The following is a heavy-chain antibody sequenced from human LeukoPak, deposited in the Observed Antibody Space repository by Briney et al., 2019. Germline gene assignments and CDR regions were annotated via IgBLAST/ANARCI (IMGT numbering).Heavy chain of an antibody. V-gene: IGHV3-48*03. CDR3: ARGAGGYFDY. Sequence: GGSLRLSCAASRFTFSSFEMNWVRQAPGKGLEWVSYISSSGSSIYYADSVKGRFTISRDNAKNSLYLQMNSLRTEDKAVHYCARGAGGYFDYWGQGTLVTVSS. J-gene: IGHJ4*02. CDR1: RFTFSSFE. D-gene: IGHD3-10*01. CDR2: ISSSGSSI.